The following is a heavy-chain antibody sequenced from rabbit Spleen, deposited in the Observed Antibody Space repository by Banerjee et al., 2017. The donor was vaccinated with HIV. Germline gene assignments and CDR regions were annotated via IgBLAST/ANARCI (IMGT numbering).Heavy chain of an antibody. D-gene: IGHD1-1*01. Sequence: QSLEESGGDLVKPGASLTLTCTASGFSFSSSDWKYWVRQAPRKGLEWIGYIDPIFGSTYYASWAKGRFTISKTSSTTVTLQMTSLTAADTATYFCARSVSGDYRHNLWGPGTLVTVS. V-gene: IGHV1S40*01. CDR2: IDPIFGST. CDR3: ARSVSGDYRHNL. J-gene: IGHJ4*01. CDR1: GFSFSSSDW.